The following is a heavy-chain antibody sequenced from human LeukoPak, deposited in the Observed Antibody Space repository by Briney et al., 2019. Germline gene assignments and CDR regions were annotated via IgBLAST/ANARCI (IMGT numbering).Heavy chain of an antibody. J-gene: IGHJ5*02. CDR1: GFTFSSYS. CDR3: AGSLWFGDSGWFDP. D-gene: IGHD3-10*01. Sequence: PGGSLRLSCAASGFTFSSYSMNWVRQAPGKGLEWVSSISSSSSYIYYADSVKGRFTISRDNAKNSLCLQMNSLRAEDTAVYYCAGSLWFGDSGWFDPWGQGTLVTVSS. V-gene: IGHV3-21*01. CDR2: ISSSSSYI.